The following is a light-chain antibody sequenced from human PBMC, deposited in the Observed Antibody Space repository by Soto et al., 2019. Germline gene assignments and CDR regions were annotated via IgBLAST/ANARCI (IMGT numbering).Light chain of an antibody. CDR1: QTISSN. J-gene: IGKJ2*01. CDR2: GAS. Sequence: EIVMTQSPATLSVSPVERVTLSCRASQTISSNLAWYQQKPGQAPRLLIHGASTRASGVPDRFSGSGSGTDFTLTISSLQSEDFAVYYCQQYHNWPPQYTFGQGTKLQIK. CDR3: QQYHNWPPQYT. V-gene: IGKV3-15*01.